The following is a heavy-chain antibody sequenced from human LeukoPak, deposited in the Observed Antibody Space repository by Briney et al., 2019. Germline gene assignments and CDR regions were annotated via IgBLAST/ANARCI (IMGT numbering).Heavy chain of an antibody. V-gene: IGHV4-34*01. CDR1: GGSFSGYY. Sequence: SETLSLTCAVYGGSFSGYYWSWIRQPPGKGLEWIGEINHSGSTNYNPSLKSRVTISVDTSKNQFSLKLSSVTAADTAVYYCARPRITMVRGGQYFQHWGQGTLVTVSS. CDR3: ARPRITMVRGGQYFQH. J-gene: IGHJ1*01. CDR2: INHSGST. D-gene: IGHD3-10*01.